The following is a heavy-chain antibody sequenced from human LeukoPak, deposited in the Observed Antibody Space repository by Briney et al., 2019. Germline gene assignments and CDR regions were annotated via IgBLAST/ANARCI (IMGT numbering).Heavy chain of an antibody. CDR2: ISYDGSNK. J-gene: IGHJ6*03. V-gene: IGHV3-30*01. CDR3: ARDTEDIVVVPAARRHYYYYYMDV. D-gene: IGHD2-2*01. CDR1: GFTFSSYA. Sequence: GGSLRLSCAASGFTFSSYAMHWIRQAPGKGLEWVAVISYDGSNKYYADSVKGRFTISRDNSKNTLYLQMNSLRAEDTAVYYCARDTEDIVVVPAARRHYYYYYMDVWGKGTTVTVSS.